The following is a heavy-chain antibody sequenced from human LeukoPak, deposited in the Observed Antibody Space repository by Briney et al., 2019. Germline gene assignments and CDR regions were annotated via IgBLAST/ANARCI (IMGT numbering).Heavy chain of an antibody. CDR2: IKEDGSQK. CDR1: GFTFSSFW. CDR3: ARDSGWFRFDY. D-gene: IGHD6-19*01. J-gene: IGHJ4*02. V-gene: IGHV3-7*03. Sequence: PGGSLRLSCAASGFTFSSFWMTWVRQAPGKGLEWVANIKEDGSQKYYVDSVKGRFTISRDNAKNSLFLQTISLRVDDTAVYYCARDSGWFRFDYWGQGTLVTVSS.